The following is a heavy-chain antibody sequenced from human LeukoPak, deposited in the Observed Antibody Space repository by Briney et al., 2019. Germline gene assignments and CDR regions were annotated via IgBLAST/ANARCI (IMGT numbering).Heavy chain of an antibody. D-gene: IGHD3-22*01. CDR3: TRFYDSSGYYYPLDAFDI. CDR2: IRSKTYGGTT. Sequence: GGSLRLSCTTSGFTFGDYTMTWFRQAPGKGREWVGFIRSKTYGGTTEYAASVKGRFTISRDDSKSIAYLQMNSLKTEDTAVYYCTRFYDSSGYYYPLDAFDIWGQGTMVTVSS. CDR1: GFTFGDYT. V-gene: IGHV3-49*03. J-gene: IGHJ3*02.